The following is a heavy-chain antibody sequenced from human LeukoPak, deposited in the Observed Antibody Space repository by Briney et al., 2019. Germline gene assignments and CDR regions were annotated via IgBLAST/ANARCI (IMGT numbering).Heavy chain of an antibody. CDR1: GGTFISYA. Sequence: GASVKVSCKASGGTFISYAISWVRQAPGQGLEWMGGIIPIFGTANYAQKFQGRVTITADESTSTAYMELSSLRSEDTAVYYCARTDYDFWSGYYPLLFYWGQGTLVTVSS. V-gene: IGHV1-69*13. D-gene: IGHD3-3*01. CDR2: IIPIFGTA. CDR3: ARTDYDFWSGYYPLLFY. J-gene: IGHJ4*02.